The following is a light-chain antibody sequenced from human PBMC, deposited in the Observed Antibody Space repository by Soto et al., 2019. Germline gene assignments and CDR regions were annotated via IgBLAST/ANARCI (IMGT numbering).Light chain of an antibody. J-gene: IGKJ1*01. CDR2: DAS. V-gene: IGKV1-5*01. CDR3: QQYKTYPWT. CDR1: QSVSNW. Sequence: QMNQSPSTLSASLGVRVSITCRASQSVSNWLAWYQQKPGIAPTLLIYDASTLESGVPSRFSASGSGTELTLTISSLQPDDFATYYCQQYKTYPWTFGQGTKVDIK.